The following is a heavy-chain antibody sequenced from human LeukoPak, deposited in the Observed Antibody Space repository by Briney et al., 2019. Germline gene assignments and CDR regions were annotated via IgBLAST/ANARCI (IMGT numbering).Heavy chain of an antibody. D-gene: IGHD3-22*01. CDR2: IKHYGST. V-gene: IGHV4-34*01. CDR3: ARSSEGRYYYDSSGFSYYYYYMDV. Sequence: SETLSLTCAVYGESLSNYYWSWIRQPPGKGLEWIGEIKHYGSTNYNPSLKSRITISVDTSKNQFSLKLSSVTAADTAVYYCARSSEGRYYYDSSGFSYYYYYMDVWGKGTTVTISS. J-gene: IGHJ6*03. CDR1: GESLSNYY.